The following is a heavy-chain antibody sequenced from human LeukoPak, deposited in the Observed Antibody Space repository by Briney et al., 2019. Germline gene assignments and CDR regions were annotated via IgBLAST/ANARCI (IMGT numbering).Heavy chain of an antibody. V-gene: IGHV4-61*10. Sequence: SQTLSLTCTVSGGSIGSGSYYWSWIRQPAGKGLECIGYIYYSGSTNYNPSLKSRVTISVDTSKNQFSLKLSSVTAADTAVYYCARRTYFYDSSGYYFDYWGQGTLVTVSS. CDR1: GGSIGSGSYY. CDR2: IYYSGST. D-gene: IGHD3-22*01. CDR3: ARRTYFYDSSGYYFDY. J-gene: IGHJ4*02.